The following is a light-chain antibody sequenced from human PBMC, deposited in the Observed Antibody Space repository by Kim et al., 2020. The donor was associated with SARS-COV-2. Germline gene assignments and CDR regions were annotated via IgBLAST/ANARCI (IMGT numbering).Light chain of an antibody. CDR3: QQYNSYSYT. V-gene: IGKV1-5*01. CDR1: QRISSW. J-gene: IGKJ2*01. CDR2: GAS. Sequence: DIQMTQSPSTLSASVGDRITITCRASQRISSWLAWYQQRPGKAPKLLIYGASTLESGVPSRFSGSGSGTEFTLTISSLQPDDFATYYCQQYNSYSYTFGQGTKLEIK.